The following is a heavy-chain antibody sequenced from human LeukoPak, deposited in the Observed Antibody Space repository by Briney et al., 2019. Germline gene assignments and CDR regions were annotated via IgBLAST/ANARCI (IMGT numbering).Heavy chain of an antibody. Sequence: GGSLRLSCAAAAFSLNAYNMNWVRQAPGKGLEWVSSISYTGTYIYYADSVKGRFTISRDNSKNTLYLQMNSLRAEDTAVYYCAKEGSRAITFGEVIGLGYWGQGTLVSVSS. CDR1: AFSLNAYN. V-gene: IGHV3-21*04. CDR2: ISYTGTYI. D-gene: IGHD3-16*01. J-gene: IGHJ4*02. CDR3: AKEGSRAITFGEVIGLGY.